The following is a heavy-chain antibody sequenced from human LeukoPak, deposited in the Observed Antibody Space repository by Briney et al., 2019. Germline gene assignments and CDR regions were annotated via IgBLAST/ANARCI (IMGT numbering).Heavy chain of an antibody. D-gene: IGHD6-13*01. CDR3: ARGIAAAGWAFDY. CDR2: INPNSGGT. J-gene: IGHJ4*02. Sequence: GASVKVSCKASGYTFTGYYMHWVRQAPGQGLEWMGWINPNSGGTNYAQKFQGWGTMTRDTSISTAYMELSRLRSDDTAVYYCARGIAAAGWAFDYWGQGTLVTVSS. CDR1: GYTFTGYY. V-gene: IGHV1-2*04.